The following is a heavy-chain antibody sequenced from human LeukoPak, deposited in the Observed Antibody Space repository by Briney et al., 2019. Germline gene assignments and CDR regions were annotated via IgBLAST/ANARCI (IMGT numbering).Heavy chain of an antibody. D-gene: IGHD2-2*01. Sequence: GGSLRLSCTASGFTFSSHAMSWVRQDPGKGLEWVSALSGSGGNTYYTDSVKGRFTISRDNSKNTLYLQMNSLSAEDTAKYYCAKVASLCTSTSCVRGGFDYWGQGTLVTVSS. CDR3: AKVASLCTSTSCVRGGFDY. J-gene: IGHJ4*02. CDR1: GFTFSSHA. V-gene: IGHV3-23*01. CDR2: LSGSGGNT.